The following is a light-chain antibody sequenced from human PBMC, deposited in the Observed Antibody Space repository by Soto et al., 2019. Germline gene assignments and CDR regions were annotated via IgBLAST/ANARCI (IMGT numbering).Light chain of an antibody. V-gene: IGKV3-20*01. CDR2: GAS. Sequence: EIVLTQSPGTLSLSPGERATLSCRASQSVSSSYLAWYQQKPGQAPRLLIYGASSRATGLPDRFSGSGSGIDFTLTISRLEPEDFAVYYCQQYGSSPLTFGQGTKVEIK. CDR3: QQYGSSPLT. CDR1: QSVSSSY. J-gene: IGKJ1*01.